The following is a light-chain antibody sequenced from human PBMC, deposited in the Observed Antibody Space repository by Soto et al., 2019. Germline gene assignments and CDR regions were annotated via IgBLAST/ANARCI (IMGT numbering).Light chain of an antibody. Sequence: DIQMTKSPSTLSASVGDRVTITCRASQSISGWLAWFQQKRGKAPKLLIYDASTLESGVPSRFSGSGSGTQFTLAFISLQPDDVATYFCQQYRSYSLYTFGQGTKLEI. V-gene: IGKV1-5*01. CDR3: QQYRSYSLYT. CDR1: QSISGW. CDR2: DAS. J-gene: IGKJ2*01.